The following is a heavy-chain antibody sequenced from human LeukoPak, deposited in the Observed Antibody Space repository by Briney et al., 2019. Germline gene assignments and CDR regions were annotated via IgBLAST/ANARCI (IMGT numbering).Heavy chain of an antibody. V-gene: IGHV3-15*01. D-gene: IGHD2-2*01. CDR3: TTDPRSEYCSSTSCYALVDY. J-gene: IGHJ4*02. CDR2: IKSKTDGGTT. Sequence: GSLRLSCAASGFTFSNAWMSWVRQAPGKGLEWVGRIKSKTDGGTTDYAAPVKGRFTISRDDSKNTLYLQMNSLKTEDTAVYYCTTDPRSEYCSSTSCYALVDYWGQGTLVTVSS. CDR1: GFTFSNAW.